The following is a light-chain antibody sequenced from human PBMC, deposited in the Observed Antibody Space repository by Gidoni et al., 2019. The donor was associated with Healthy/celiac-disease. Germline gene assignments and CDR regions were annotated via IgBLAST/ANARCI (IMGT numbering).Light chain of an antibody. V-gene: IGKV1-33*01. Sequence: DIQMTQSPSSLSASVGDRVTITCQASQDISNDLNWYQQKPGKAPQLLIYDASNLETGVTSRFSGSGSEIDFTITISSLQPVDIATYYCQQYDNLPITFGQGTRLEIK. CDR2: DAS. CDR3: QQYDNLPIT. J-gene: IGKJ5*01. CDR1: QDISND.